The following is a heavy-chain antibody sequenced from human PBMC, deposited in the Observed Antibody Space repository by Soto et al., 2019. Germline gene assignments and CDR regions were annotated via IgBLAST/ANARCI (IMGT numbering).Heavy chain of an antibody. CDR3: ARDDYPYYDDSSGYHFEY. CDR2: ISDSSSTI. V-gene: IGHV3-48*01. CDR1: GFTFSTYN. J-gene: IGHJ4*02. D-gene: IGHD3-22*01. Sequence: PGGSLRLSCAASGFTFSTYNMNWVRQAPGKGLEWVSYISDSSSTIHYADSVKGRFTISRDNAKNSLYLQMNSLRAEDTAVYYCARDDYPYYDDSSGYHFEYWGQGALVTVSS.